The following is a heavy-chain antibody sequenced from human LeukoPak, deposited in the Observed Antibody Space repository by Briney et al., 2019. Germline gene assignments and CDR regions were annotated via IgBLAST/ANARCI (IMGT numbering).Heavy chain of an antibody. CDR3: AKDQGGSWYLY. D-gene: IGHD6-13*01. J-gene: IGHJ4*02. CDR2: ISYDGSNK. CDR1: GFTFNTHG. V-gene: IGHV3-30*18. Sequence: GGSLRLSCTASGFTFNTHGMHWVRQAPGKGLEWVAVISYDGSNKYYADSVKGRFTISRDNSKNTLYLQMNSLRAEDTAVYYCAKDQGGSWYLYWGQGTLVTVSS.